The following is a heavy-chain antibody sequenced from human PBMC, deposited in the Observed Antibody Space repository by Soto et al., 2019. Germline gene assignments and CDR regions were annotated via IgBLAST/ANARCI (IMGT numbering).Heavy chain of an antibody. Sequence: PGGSLRLSCAASVFTFSSHWMHWVRQVPGKGLVWVSRINTDASNIVYADSVKGRFTISRDNAKNTLYLQMNSLRAEDTAVYYCASHPAGNSGIMAYWGQGTLVTVSS. V-gene: IGHV3-74*01. D-gene: IGHD6-13*01. CDR1: VFTFSSHW. J-gene: IGHJ4*02. CDR3: ASHPAGNSGIMAY. CDR2: INTDASNI.